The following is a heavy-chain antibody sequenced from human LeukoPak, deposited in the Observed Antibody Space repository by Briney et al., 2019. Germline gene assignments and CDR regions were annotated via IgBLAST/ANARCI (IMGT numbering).Heavy chain of an antibody. CDR2: IDHSGST. J-gene: IGHJ5*02. CDR1: GGSFSGYY. V-gene: IGHV4-34*01. CDR3: ARFSGFYGSGS. D-gene: IGHD3-10*01. Sequence: PSETLSLTCAVYGGSFSGYYWSWIRQPPGKWLEWIGEIDHSGSTNYNPSLKSRVTISVDTSKNQFSLKLSSVTAADTAVYYCARFSGFYGSGSWGQGTLVTVSS.